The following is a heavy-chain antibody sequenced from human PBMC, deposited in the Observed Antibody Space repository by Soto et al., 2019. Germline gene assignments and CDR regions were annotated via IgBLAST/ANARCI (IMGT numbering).Heavy chain of an antibody. CDR2: SSWNSGDI. V-gene: IGHV3-9*01. CDR1: GFSFDEYG. D-gene: IGHD2-2*03. Sequence: EVQLVESGGGSVQPGRSLRLSCAASGFSFDEYGMHWVRQGPGKGLEWVSGSSWNSGDIYYADSVKGRFTISRDNAKRSLYLQMTSLSTEDTALYYCAKDNDLDRDGPFDYWGQGILVTVSS. J-gene: IGHJ4*02. CDR3: AKDNDLDRDGPFDY.